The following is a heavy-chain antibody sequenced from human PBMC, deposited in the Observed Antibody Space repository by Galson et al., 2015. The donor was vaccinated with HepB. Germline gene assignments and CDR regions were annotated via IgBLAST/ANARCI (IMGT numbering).Heavy chain of an antibody. CDR2: IKQDGSEK. J-gene: IGHJ4*02. Sequence: SLRLSCAASGFTFSSYWMSWVRQAPGKGLEWVANIKQDGSEKYYVDSVKGRFTISRDNSKNSLYLQMNSLRAEDTAVYYCARGEILQAYYFDYWGQGTLVTVSS. CDR1: GFTFSSYW. V-gene: IGHV3-7*03. D-gene: IGHD3-10*01. CDR3: ARGEILQAYYFDY.